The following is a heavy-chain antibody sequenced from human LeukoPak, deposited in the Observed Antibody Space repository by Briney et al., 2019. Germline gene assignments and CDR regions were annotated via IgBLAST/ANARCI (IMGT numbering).Heavy chain of an antibody. CDR1: GFTFSSYS. CDR3: GRDRSSDYYGNDAFDI. Sequence: KSGGSLRLSCAASGFTFSSYSMNWVRQAPGKGLEWVSSISSSSSYIYYADSVKGRFTISRDNAKNSLYLQMNSLRAEDTAVYYCGRDRSSDYYGNDAFDIWGQGTMVTVSS. D-gene: IGHD3-22*01. CDR2: ISSSSSYI. V-gene: IGHV3-21*01. J-gene: IGHJ3*02.